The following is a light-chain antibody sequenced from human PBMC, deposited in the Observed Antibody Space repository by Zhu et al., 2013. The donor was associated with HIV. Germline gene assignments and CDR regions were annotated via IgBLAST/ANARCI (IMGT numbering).Light chain of an antibody. CDR1: KLGDKY. J-gene: IGLJ1*01. CDR3: QAWDSNTHNHV. CDR2: QNN. Sequence: SYELTQPPSLSVSPGQTASITCSGDKLGDKYACWYQQKPGQSPVLVIYQNNKRPSGIPERFSGSNSGNTATLTISGTQPMDEADYYCQAWDSNTHNHVFGTGTKVTVL. V-gene: IGLV3-1*01.